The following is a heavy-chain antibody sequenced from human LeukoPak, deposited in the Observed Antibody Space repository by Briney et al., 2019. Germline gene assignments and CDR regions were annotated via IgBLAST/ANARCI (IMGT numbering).Heavy chain of an antibody. J-gene: IGHJ2*01. CDR2: IIPILGIA. CDR1: GGTFSSYA. Sequence: SVKVSCKASGGTFSSYAISWVRQAPGQGLERMGRIIPILGIANYAQKFQGRATITADKSTSTAYMELSSLRSEDTAVYYCARAPVPYCGGDCYGYFDLWGRGTLVTVSS. V-gene: IGHV1-69*04. CDR3: ARAPVPYCGGDCYGYFDL. D-gene: IGHD2-21*02.